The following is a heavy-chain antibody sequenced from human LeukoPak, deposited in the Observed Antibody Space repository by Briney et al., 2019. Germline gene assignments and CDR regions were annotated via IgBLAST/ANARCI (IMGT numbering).Heavy chain of an antibody. Sequence: ETLSLTCTVSGGSISSYYWSWIRQPPGKGLGWIGYIYYSGSTNYNPSLKSRVTTSVDTSKNQFSLKLSSVTAADTAVYYCARGSGYGDLALFDYWGQGTLVTVSS. CDR2: IYYSGST. J-gene: IGHJ4*02. V-gene: IGHV4-59*01. CDR3: ARGSGYGDLALFDY. D-gene: IGHD4-17*01. CDR1: GGSISSYY.